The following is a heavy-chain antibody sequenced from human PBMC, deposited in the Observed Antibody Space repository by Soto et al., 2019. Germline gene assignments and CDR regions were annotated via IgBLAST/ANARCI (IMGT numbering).Heavy chain of an antibody. J-gene: IGHJ5*02. D-gene: IGHD2-15*01. CDR3: AHSLGYCSGGSCYSNWFDP. V-gene: IGHV2-5*01. Sequence: SGPTLVNPTQTLTLTCTFSGFSLSTSGVGVGWIRQPPGKALEWLALIYWNDDKRYSPSLKSRLTITKDTSKNQVVLTMTNMDPVDTATYYCAHSLGYCSGGSCYSNWFDPWGQGTLVTVS. CDR1: GFSLSTSGVG. CDR2: IYWNDDK.